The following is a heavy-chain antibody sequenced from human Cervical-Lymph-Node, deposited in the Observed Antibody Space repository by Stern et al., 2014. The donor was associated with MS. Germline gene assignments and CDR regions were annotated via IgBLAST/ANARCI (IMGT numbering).Heavy chain of an antibody. V-gene: IGHV3-15*01. Sequence: EVQLVESGGGLVEPGGSLRLSCAASGFTVSTAWMSWVRQAPGKGLEWVGRVKSESDGWTTDYAAPVKGRFSVSRDDSKNTLFLQMNSLKVEDTAVYYCTTEDYDGNSHFDNWGQGTLVTVS. CDR2: VKSESDGWTT. CDR3: TTEDYDGNSHFDN. D-gene: IGHD4-23*01. J-gene: IGHJ4*02. CDR1: GFTVSTAW.